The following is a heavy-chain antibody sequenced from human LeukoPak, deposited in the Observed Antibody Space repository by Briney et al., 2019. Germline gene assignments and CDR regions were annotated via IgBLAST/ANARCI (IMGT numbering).Heavy chain of an antibody. Sequence: GGSLRLSCAASGFTFSNYVMSWVRQAPGKGLEWVSAISTGGGSTNYADSVKGRFTISRDNSKSTLYLQMDSLIAEDTALYFCARGAYCGGDCYTYFDYWGQGALVTVSS. D-gene: IGHD2-21*02. J-gene: IGHJ4*02. V-gene: IGHV3-23*01. CDR1: GFTFSNYV. CDR3: ARGAYCGGDCYTYFDY. CDR2: ISTGGGST.